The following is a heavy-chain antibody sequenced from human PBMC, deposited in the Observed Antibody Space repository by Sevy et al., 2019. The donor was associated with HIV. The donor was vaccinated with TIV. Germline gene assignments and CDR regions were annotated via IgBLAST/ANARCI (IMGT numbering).Heavy chain of an antibody. D-gene: IGHD2-8*01. J-gene: IGHJ4*02. CDR3: ARNLGGVADY. V-gene: IGHV3-13*01. CDR2: ISTTRDT. Sequence: GGSLRLSCAASGFTFSSYDIHWDRQGTGQGLEWVSAISTTRDTYYRDSVKGRLTNSRENAKNSLHLQMNGLRDGDTAVYYCARNLGGVADYWGQGTLVTVSS. CDR1: GFTFSSYD.